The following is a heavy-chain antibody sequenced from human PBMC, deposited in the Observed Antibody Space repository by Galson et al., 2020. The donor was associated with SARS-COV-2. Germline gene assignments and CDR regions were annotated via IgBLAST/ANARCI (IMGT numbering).Heavy chain of an antibody. V-gene: IGHV3-66*02. CDR2: MYSGDSI. Sequence: GESLKISCAASGFTVINNYISWVRQAPGKGLEWVSAMYSGDSIYYADSVKGRFTISRDNSKNTLYLQMNSLRPEDTAVYYCVRGGMRSFDLWGRGTLVTVSS. CDR3: VRGGMRSFDL. CDR1: GFTVINNY. J-gene: IGHJ2*01.